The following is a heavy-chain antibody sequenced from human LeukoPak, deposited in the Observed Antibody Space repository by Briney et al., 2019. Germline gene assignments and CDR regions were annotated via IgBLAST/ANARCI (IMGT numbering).Heavy chain of an antibody. Sequence: PGRSLRLSCAASGFTFDDYAMHWVRQTPGKGLEWVSGISWNSDNIYYADSVRGRFTISRDNAKNSLYLQMNSLRAEDTALYYCAKGPYYYYMDVWGKGTTVTISS. CDR1: GFTFDDYA. J-gene: IGHJ6*03. V-gene: IGHV3-9*01. CDR3: AKGPYYYYMDV. CDR2: ISWNSDNI.